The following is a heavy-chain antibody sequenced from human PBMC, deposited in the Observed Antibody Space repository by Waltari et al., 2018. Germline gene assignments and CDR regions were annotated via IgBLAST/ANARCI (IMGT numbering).Heavy chain of an antibody. V-gene: IGHV4-39*01. D-gene: IGHD3-9*01. J-gene: IGHJ5*02. CDR2: ISYSGST. CDR3: ARLSYHIVTGYGWFDP. Sequence: QLQLQESGPGLVKPSEILSLTCTVSGGSISSESYYWGWIRQPPGKGLEWIGIISYSGSTYYNPSLKSRVTISVDTSKNQFSLKLSSVTAADTAVYYCARLSYHIVTGYGWFDPWGLGTLVTVSS. CDR1: GGSISSESYY.